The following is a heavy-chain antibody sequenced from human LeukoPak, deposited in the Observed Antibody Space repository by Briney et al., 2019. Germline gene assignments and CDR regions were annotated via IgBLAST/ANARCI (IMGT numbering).Heavy chain of an antibody. CDR1: GFTFSSYS. D-gene: IGHD3-22*01. CDR2: ISSSSSYI. V-gene: IGHV3-21*01. J-gene: IGHJ4*02. CDR3: ARGGYYYDSSGYNDY. Sequence: PGGSLRLSCAASGFTFSSYSMNWVRQAPGKGLEWVSSISSSSSYIYYADSVKGRFTISRDNAKNSLYLQMNSLRAEDTAVYYCARGGYYYDSSGYNDYWGQGTLVTVSS.